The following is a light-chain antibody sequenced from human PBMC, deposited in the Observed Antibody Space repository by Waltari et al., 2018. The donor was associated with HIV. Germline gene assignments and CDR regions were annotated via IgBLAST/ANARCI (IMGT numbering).Light chain of an antibody. CDR2: GAS. V-gene: IGKV3-20*01. CDR1: QSVSRTH. J-gene: IGKJ2*01. CDR3: QQYATSSYT. Sequence: TVLMQSPATSSLSSGDKAIPSCRASQSVSRTHFAWDQQKPGLSPTLLISGASTRSTGIPYRFGGSVSGTDFTLTISRLEPEDSAVYYCQQYATSSYTFGQGTKLEIK.